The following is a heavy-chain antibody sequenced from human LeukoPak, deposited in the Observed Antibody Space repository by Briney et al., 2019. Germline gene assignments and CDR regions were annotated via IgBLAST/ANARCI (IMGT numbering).Heavy chain of an antibody. CDR3: ARSRYGPSAVNWFDP. D-gene: IGHD6-25*01. CDR1: GGSISSGSYY. J-gene: IGHJ5*02. CDR2: IYTSGST. Sequence: TPSQTLSLTCTVSGGSISSGSYYWSWIRQPAGKGLEWIGRIYTSGSTNYNPSLKSRVTISVDTSKNQFSLKLSSVTAADTAVYYCARSRYGPSAVNWFDPWGQGTLVTVSS. V-gene: IGHV4-61*02.